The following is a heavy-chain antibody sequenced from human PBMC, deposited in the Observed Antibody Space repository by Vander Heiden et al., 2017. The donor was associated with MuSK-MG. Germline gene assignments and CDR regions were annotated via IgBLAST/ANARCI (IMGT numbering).Heavy chain of an antibody. CDR1: AGAITSAPHH. Sequence: QVPLQESGPGLVKPSETLSPTCTVSAGAITSAPHHRAWLRQPPGKGLEWIGTIYYSGTTYYNPSLKSRVTVSADTSKNQFSLNLSSVTAADTAVYYCARQDVSAWGFFDYWGQGTLVTVSS. D-gene: IGHD3-16*01. CDR3: ARQDVSAWGFFDY. V-gene: IGHV4-39*01. J-gene: IGHJ4*02. CDR2: IYYSGTT.